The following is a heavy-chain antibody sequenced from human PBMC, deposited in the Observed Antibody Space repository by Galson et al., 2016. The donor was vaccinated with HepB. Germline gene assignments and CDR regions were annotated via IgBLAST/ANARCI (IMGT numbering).Heavy chain of an antibody. CDR3: ARDRRYCASTTCPLQYYGMDV. Sequence: SLRLSCAASGVTFKKYWMTWVRQAPGKGLEWVANINQDRTEKHYVDSVKGRFTISRDNAENSLYLQMNSLGGEDTAVYYCARDRRYCASTTCPLQYYGMDVWGQGTTVTVSS. CDR2: INQDRTEK. CDR1: GVTFKKYW. J-gene: IGHJ6*02. D-gene: IGHD2-2*01. V-gene: IGHV3-7*03.